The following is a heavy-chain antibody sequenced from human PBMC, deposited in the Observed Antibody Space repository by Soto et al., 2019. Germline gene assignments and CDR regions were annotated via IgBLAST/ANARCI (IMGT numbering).Heavy chain of an antibody. CDR1: GFTFSSYG. J-gene: IGHJ4*02. CDR2: LWYDGSNK. V-gene: IGHV3-33*01. Sequence: QVQLVESGGGVVQPGRSLRLSCAASGFTFSSYGMHWVRQAPGKGLEWVAVLWYDGSNKYYADSVKGRFTISRDNSMNTLYLQMNSLRAEDTAVYYCAIDLTNITMIFHYWCQGTLVTVSS. D-gene: IGHD3-22*01. CDR3: AIDLTNITMIFHY.